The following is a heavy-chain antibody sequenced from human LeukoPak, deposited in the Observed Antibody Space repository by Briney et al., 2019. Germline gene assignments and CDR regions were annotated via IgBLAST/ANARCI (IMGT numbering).Heavy chain of an antibody. J-gene: IGHJ3*02. Sequence: GGSLRLSCAASGFTFSGSAMHWVRQASGKGLEWVGRIRSKANSYATAYAASVKGRFTISRDDSKNTAYLQMNSLRAEDTAVYYCARELREHGAFDMWGQGTMVTVSS. D-gene: IGHD1-26*01. CDR1: GFTFSGSA. CDR2: IRSKANSYAT. V-gene: IGHV3-73*01. CDR3: ARELREHGAFDM.